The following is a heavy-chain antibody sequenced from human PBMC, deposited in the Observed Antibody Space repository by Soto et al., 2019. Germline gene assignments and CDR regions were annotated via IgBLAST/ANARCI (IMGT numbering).Heavy chain of an antibody. CDR1: GFTFDDYA. CDR2: ISWNSGSI. V-gene: IGHV3-9*01. Sequence: SLRLSCAASGFTFDDYAMHWVRQAPGKGLEWVSGISWNSGSIGYADSVKGRFTISRDNAKNSLYLQMNSLRAEDTALYYCAKGVVVVTEDAFDIWGQGTMVTVS. CDR3: AKGVVVVTEDAFDI. D-gene: IGHD2-21*02. J-gene: IGHJ3*02.